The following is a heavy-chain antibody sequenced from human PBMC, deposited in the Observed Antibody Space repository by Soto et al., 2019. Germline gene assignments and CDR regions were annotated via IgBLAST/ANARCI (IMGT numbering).Heavy chain of an antibody. V-gene: IGHV4-4*02. CDR3: ARASAASMLRGAIIN. J-gene: IGHJ4*02. CDR2: MYHSGST. CDR1: GGTISSDNW. D-gene: IGHD3-10*01. Sequence: QVQLQESGPGLVKPSGTLSLTCAFSGGTISSDNWWTWVRQPPGKGLGWIGEMYHSGSTNYSPSLKSRVTISVDKSKNQFSLKLTSVTAADTALYYCARASAASMLRGAIINWGQGTLVNVSS.